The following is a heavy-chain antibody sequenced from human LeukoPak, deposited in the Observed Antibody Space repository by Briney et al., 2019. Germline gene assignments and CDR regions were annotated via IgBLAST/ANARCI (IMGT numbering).Heavy chain of an antibody. CDR1: GGSISNYY. J-gene: IGHJ4*02. D-gene: IGHD1-26*01. CDR2: MSNSGHT. CDR3: ARGAGNYFVFDY. Sequence: SETLSLTCTVSGGSISNYYWNWIRQPPGKGPGWIGYMSNSGHTNYNPSLKSRVSISVDASRNQFSLDLSSVTAADTAVYFCARGAGNYFVFDYWGQGTLVTVSS. V-gene: IGHV4-59*01.